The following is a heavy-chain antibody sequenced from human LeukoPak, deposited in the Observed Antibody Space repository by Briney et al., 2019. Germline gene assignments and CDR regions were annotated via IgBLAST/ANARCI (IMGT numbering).Heavy chain of an antibody. CDR3: ARGEADDSLWFGESSSLDY. V-gene: IGHV1-69*04. Sequence: SVKVSCKASGGTFSGYAISWVRQAPGQGLEWMGRIIPILGIANYAQKFQGRVTITADKSTSTAYMELSSLRSEDTAVYYCARGEADDSLWFGESSSLDYWGQGTLVTVSS. J-gene: IGHJ4*02. CDR1: GGTFSGYA. D-gene: IGHD3-10*01. CDR2: IIPILGIA.